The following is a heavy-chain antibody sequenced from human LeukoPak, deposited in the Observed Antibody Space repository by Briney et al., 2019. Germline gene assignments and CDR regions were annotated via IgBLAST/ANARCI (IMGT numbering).Heavy chain of an antibody. V-gene: IGHV3-23*01. Sequence: PGGSLRLSSAASGFTFSSYAMSWVRQAPGKGLEWVSAISGSGGSTYHADSVKGRFTISRDNSKNTLYLQMNSLRAEDTAVYYCAKKCRYASSDFDYWGQGTLVTVSS. J-gene: IGHJ4*02. CDR3: AKKCRYASSDFDY. CDR2: ISGSGGST. D-gene: IGHD2-8*01. CDR1: GFTFSSYA.